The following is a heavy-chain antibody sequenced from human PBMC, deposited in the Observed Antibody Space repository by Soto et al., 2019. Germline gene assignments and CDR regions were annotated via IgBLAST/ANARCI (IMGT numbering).Heavy chain of an antibody. V-gene: IGHV3-23*01. CDR2: ISGSGGST. CDR1: GFTFSSYA. D-gene: IGHD3-22*01. Sequence: GGSLRLSCAASGFTFSSYAMSWVRQAPGKGLEWVSAISGSGGSTYYADSVKGRFTISRDNSKNTLYLQMNSLRAEDTAVYYCAKEARITMIVVVTNNWFDPWGQGNLVTVSS. J-gene: IGHJ5*02. CDR3: AKEARITMIVVVTNNWFDP.